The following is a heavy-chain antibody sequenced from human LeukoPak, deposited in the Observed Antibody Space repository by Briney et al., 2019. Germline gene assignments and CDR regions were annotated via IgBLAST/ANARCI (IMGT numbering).Heavy chain of an antibody. J-gene: IGHJ4*02. D-gene: IGHD3-22*01. CDR3: ARQRSGYVVDD. V-gene: IGHV1-2*06. Sequence: ASVKVSCKASGYTFTDYYMHWVRQAPGQELEWMGRINPNSGGTNLAQNFQGRVTMTRDTSISTAYMEQSRLRFDDTALYYCARQRSGYVVDDWGQPTLVTVSS. CDR2: INPNSGGT. CDR1: GYTFTDYY.